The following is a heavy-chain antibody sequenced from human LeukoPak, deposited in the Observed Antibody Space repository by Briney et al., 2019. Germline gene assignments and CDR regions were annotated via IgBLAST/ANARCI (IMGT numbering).Heavy chain of an antibody. Sequence: PAGSLRLSCAASGFTFSSYSMNWVRQAPGKGLEWVSSISSSSSYIYYADSVKGRFTISRDNAKNSLYLQMNSLRAEDTAVYYCARLEGAGTYYFDYWGQGTLVTVSS. V-gene: IGHV3-21*01. CDR1: GFTFSSYS. J-gene: IGHJ4*02. D-gene: IGHD6-19*01. CDR2: ISSSSSYI. CDR3: ARLEGAGTYYFDY.